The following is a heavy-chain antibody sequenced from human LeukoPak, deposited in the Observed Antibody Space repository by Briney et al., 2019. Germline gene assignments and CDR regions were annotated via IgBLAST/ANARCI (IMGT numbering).Heavy chain of an antibody. CDR2: INAGDGNT. CDR1: GYTFTSYA. CDR3: ARGEGDYVWGSYNY. V-gene: IGHV1-3*01. J-gene: IGHJ4*02. D-gene: IGHD3-16*01. Sequence: ASVKVSCKASGYTFTSYAMHWVRQAPGQRLEWMGWINAGDGNTKYSQKFRGRVTITRDTSASTAYMELSSLRSEDTAVYYCARGEGDYVWGSYNYWGQGTLVTVSS.